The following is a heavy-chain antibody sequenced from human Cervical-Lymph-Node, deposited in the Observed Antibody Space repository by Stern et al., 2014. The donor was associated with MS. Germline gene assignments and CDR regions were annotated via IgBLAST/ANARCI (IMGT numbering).Heavy chain of an antibody. CDR2: ISYDADVK. V-gene: IGHV3-30*18. Sequence: VQLVESGGGVVQPGTSLRLSCAVSGFTFSNYAMHWVRQAPGKGLEWVAVISYDADVKFYADSVKGRFTISRDTPKNTMYLQLNSLKVEDTAVYFCAKKSVGTTGTTTAFDYWGQGTLVTVSS. CDR1: GFTFSNYA. CDR3: AKKSVGTTGTTTAFDY. D-gene: IGHD1-1*01. J-gene: IGHJ4*02.